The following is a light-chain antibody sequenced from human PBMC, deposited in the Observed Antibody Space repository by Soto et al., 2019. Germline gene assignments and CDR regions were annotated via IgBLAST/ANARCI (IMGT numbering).Light chain of an antibody. J-gene: IGKJ2*01. V-gene: IGKV3-20*01. Sequence: DIVLTQSPGTLSLSPGERATLSCRASQSVSNSYLAWYQQKPGQAPRLLIYGASSRATGIPDRFSGSGSGTDFTLTISRLEPEDSAIYYCQQYGNSPYTFGQGTKLEIK. CDR3: QQYGNSPYT. CDR1: QSVSNSY. CDR2: GAS.